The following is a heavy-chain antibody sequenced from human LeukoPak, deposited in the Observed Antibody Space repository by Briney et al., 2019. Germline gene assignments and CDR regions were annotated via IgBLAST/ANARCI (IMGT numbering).Heavy chain of an antibody. CDR1: GFTFRRYA. CDR2: IGPNGVNK. V-gene: IGHV3-30*02. J-gene: IGHJ3*02. D-gene: IGHD3-16*01. Sequence: GGSLRLSCEASGFTFRRYAMHWVRQAPGIGLDWVAWIGPNGVNKYYAESVKGRVTISRDNAKNTLSLQMNSLRAEDTASYYCARDASATGGIGAFDIWGQGTMVTVSS. CDR3: ARDASATGGIGAFDI.